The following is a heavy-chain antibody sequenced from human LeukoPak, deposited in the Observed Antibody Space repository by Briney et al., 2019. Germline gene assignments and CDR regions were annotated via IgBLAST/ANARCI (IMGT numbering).Heavy chain of an antibody. Sequence: PSETLSLTCTVSGGSTSSSSYYWGWIRQPPGKGLEWIGSIYYSGSTYYNPSLKSRVTISVDTSKNQFSLKLSSVTAADTAVYYCARQREWELLYYYYYYGMDVWGQGTTVTVSS. CDR2: IYYSGST. V-gene: IGHV4-39*01. CDR1: GGSTSSSSYY. D-gene: IGHD1-26*01. CDR3: ARQREWELLYYYYYYGMDV. J-gene: IGHJ6*02.